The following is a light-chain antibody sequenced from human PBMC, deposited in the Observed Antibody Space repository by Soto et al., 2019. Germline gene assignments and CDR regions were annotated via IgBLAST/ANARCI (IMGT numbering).Light chain of an antibody. Sequence: QSALTQPRSVSGAAGQAVTISCTGTSSGVGGYNHVSWYQQNPGEAPKVMIFDVSKRPSGVPDRFSGSKSDNTASLTISGLQAEDEADYYCCSYAGSSAYVFGAGTKVTVL. J-gene: IGLJ1*01. CDR1: SSGVGGYNH. CDR3: CSYAGSSAYV. V-gene: IGLV2-11*01. CDR2: DVS.